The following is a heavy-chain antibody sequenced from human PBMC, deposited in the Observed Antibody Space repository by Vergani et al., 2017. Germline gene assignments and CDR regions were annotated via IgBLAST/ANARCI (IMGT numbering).Heavy chain of an antibody. CDR1: GFTFSGSA. Sequence: EVQLVESGGGLVQPGGSLKLSCAASGFTFSGSAMHWVRQASGKGLEWVGRIRSKANSYATAYDASVKGRFTISRDDSKNTAYLQMNSLKTEDTAVYYCTVPYCGGDCYSGYYFDYWGQGTLVTVSS. J-gene: IGHJ4*02. CDR2: IRSKANSYAT. CDR3: TVPYCGGDCYSGYYFDY. D-gene: IGHD2-21*02. V-gene: IGHV3-73*02.